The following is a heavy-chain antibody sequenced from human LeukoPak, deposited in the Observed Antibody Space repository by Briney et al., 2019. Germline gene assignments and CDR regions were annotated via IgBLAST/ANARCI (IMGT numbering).Heavy chain of an antibody. V-gene: IGHV3-9*01. J-gene: IGHJ3*02. CDR1: GFTFDDYA. D-gene: IGHD3-22*01. CDR2: ISWNSGSI. Sequence: QPGRSLRLSCAASGFTFDDYAMHWVRQAPGKGLEWVSGISWNSGSIGYADSVKGRFTISRDNAKNSLYLQMNSLRAEDTALYYCAKGRGYDSSAQQSAFDIWGQGTMVTVSS. CDR3: AKGRGYDSSAQQSAFDI.